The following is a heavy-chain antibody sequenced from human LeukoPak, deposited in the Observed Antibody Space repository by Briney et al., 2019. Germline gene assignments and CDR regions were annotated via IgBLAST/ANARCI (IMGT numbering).Heavy chain of an antibody. CDR1: GYTFTSYG. Sequence: ASVKVSCKASGYTFTSYGISWVRQAPGQGLEWMGWISAYNGNTNYAQKLQGRVTMTTDTSTSTAYMELRSLRSDDTAVYYCARRYYDFWSGYLYYYYYMDVWGKGTTVTVSS. V-gene: IGHV1-18*01. J-gene: IGHJ6*03. CDR2: ISAYNGNT. D-gene: IGHD3-3*01. CDR3: ARRYYDFWSGYLYYYYYMDV.